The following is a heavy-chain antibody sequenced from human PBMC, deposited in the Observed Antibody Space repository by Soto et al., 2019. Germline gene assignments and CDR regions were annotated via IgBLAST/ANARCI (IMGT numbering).Heavy chain of an antibody. V-gene: IGHV4-59*01. D-gene: IGHD6-19*01. CDR3: AREMYSSGWFD. Sequence: SETLSLTCTVSGGSISSYYWSWIRQPPGKGLEWIGYIYYSGSTNYNPSLKSRVTISVDTSKNQFSLKLSSVTAADTAVYYCAREMYSSGWFDWGQGTLVTVSS. CDR2: IYYSGST. J-gene: IGHJ4*02. CDR1: GGSISSYY.